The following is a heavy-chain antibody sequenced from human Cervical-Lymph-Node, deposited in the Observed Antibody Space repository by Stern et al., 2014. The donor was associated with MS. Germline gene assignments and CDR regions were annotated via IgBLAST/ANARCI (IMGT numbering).Heavy chain of an antibody. V-gene: IGHV3-30*18. CDR2: ISYDGSNK. D-gene: IGHD4-17*01. J-gene: IGHJ6*02. CDR3: AKPKTTVTTNGMDV. Sequence: VQLEESGGGVVKPGRSLRLSCAASGFTFSSYGMHWVRQAPGKGLEWVAVISYDGSNKYYADSVKGRFTISRDNSKNTLYLQMNSLRAEDTAVYYCAKPKTTVTTNGMDVWGQGTTVTVSS. CDR1: GFTFSSYG.